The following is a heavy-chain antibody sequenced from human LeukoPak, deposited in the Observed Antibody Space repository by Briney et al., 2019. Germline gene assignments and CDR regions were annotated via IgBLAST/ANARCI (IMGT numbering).Heavy chain of an antibody. J-gene: IGHJ4*02. V-gene: IGHV4-31*03. CDR3: ANSAGVVLVPAAITY. CDR2: IYYSGST. Sequence: SETLSLTCTVSGGSVSSGGHYWSWIRQHPGKGLEWIGYIYYSGSTYYNPSLKSRITISVETSKNQFSLKLSSVTAADTAVYYCANSAGVVLVPAAITYWGQGTLVTVSS. D-gene: IGHD2-2*01. CDR1: GGSVSSGGHY.